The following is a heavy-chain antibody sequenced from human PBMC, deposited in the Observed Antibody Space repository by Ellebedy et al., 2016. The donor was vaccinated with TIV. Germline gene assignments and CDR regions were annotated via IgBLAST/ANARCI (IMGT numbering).Heavy chain of an antibody. J-gene: IGHJ4*02. Sequence: GGSLRLSCAASGFTFSSYAMHWVRQAPGKGLEWVAVISYDGSNKYYADSVKGRFTISRDNSKNTLYLQMNSLRAEDTAVYYCARDGLGWLRFFDYWGQGILVAVTS. CDR1: GFTFSSYA. CDR2: ISYDGSNK. V-gene: IGHV3-30-3*01. D-gene: IGHD5-12*01. CDR3: ARDGLGWLRFFDY.